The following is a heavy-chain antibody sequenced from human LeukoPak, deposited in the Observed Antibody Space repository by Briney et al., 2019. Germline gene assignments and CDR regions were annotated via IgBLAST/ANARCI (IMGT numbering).Heavy chain of an antibody. Sequence: GGSLRLSCAASGFTFSGSAMHWVRQASGKGLEWVGRIRSKANSYATAYAASVKGRFTISRDDSKNTAYLQMNSLRAEDTAVYYCAKDSRDYYDTSGYELMDYWGQGTLVTVSS. CDR2: IRSKANSYAT. CDR3: AKDSRDYYDTSGYELMDY. V-gene: IGHV3-73*01. CDR1: GFTFSGSA. J-gene: IGHJ4*02. D-gene: IGHD3-22*01.